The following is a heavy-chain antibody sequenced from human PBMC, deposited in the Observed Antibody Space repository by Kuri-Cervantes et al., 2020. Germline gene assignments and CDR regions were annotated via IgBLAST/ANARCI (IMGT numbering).Heavy chain of an antibody. CDR1: GGSISSSNYY. V-gene: IGHV4-39*01. J-gene: IGHJ4*02. D-gene: IGHD6-13*01. CDR2: IYYSGST. CDR3: ARLGSSWHGAAGV. Sequence: SETLSLTCTVSGGSISSSNYYWGWIRQPPGKGLEWIGNIYYSGSTYYNPTLKSRVTISVDTSKNQFSLKLSSVTAADTAVYYCARLGSSWHGAAGVWGQGTLVTVSS.